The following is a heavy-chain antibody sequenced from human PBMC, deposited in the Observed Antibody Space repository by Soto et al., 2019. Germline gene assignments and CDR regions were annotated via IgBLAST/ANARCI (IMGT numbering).Heavy chain of an antibody. CDR2: IYYSGST. Sequence: SETLSLTCTVSGGSISSYYWSWIRQPPGKGLEWIGYIYYSGSTNYNPSLKSRVTISVDTSKNQFSLKLSSVTAADTAVYYCARLEYQEMGFDPWGQGTLVTVSS. CDR1: GGSISSYY. D-gene: IGHD2-2*01. J-gene: IGHJ5*02. CDR3: ARLEYQEMGFDP. V-gene: IGHV4-59*08.